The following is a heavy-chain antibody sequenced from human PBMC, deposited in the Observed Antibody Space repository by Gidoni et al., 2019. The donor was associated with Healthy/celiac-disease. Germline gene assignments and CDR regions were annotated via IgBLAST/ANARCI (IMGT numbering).Heavy chain of an antibody. Sequence: QITLKESGPTLVKPTQTLTLTGPFSGFSLSTSGVGVGLIRQPPGKALEWLALIYWDDDKRYSPSLKSRLTTTKDTSKNQVVLTMTNMDPVDTATYYCAHMVAYYYGSGTLKYYFDYWGQGTLVTVSS. CDR1: GFSLSTSGVG. D-gene: IGHD3-10*01. CDR2: IYWDDDK. J-gene: IGHJ4*02. CDR3: AHMVAYYYGSGTLKYYFDY. V-gene: IGHV2-5*02.